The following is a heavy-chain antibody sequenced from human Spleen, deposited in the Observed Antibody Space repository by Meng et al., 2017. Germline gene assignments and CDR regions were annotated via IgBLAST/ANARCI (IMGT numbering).Heavy chain of an antibody. CDR1: GGSFRDYY. D-gene: IGHD4-11*01. V-gene: IGHV4-34*01. CDR3: ARGPTTMAHDFDY. Sequence: QVQLQQGGERLLKPSETLSLTCVVSGGSFRDYYWSWIRQPPGKGLEWIGEINHSGSTNYNPSLESRATISVDTSQNNLSLKLSSVTAADSAVYYCARGPTTMAHDFDYWGQGTLVTVSS. CDR2: INHSGST. J-gene: IGHJ4*02.